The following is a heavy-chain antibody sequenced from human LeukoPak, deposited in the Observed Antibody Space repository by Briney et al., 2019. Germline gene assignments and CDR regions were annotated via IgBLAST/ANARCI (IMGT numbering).Heavy chain of an antibody. CDR1: GGSFSGYY. CDR2: INHSGST. V-gene: IGHV4-34*01. CDR3: ARPKGVRGAFDY. D-gene: IGHD3-10*01. J-gene: IGHJ4*02. Sequence: PSETLSLTCAVYGGSFSGYYWSWIRQPPGKGLEWIGEINHSGSTNYNPSLKSRVTISVDTSKNQFSLKLSSVTAADTAVYYCARPKGVRGAFDYWGQGTLVTVSS.